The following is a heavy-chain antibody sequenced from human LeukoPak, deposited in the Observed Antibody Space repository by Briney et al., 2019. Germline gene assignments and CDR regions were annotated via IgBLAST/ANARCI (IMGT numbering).Heavy chain of an antibody. CDR2: INHSGST. J-gene: IGHJ6*02. Sequence: SETLSLTCAVYGGSFSGYYCSWIRQPPGKGLEWIGEINHSGSTNYNPSLKSRVTISVDTSKNQFSLKLSSVTAADTAVYYCSGYDCSGGSCYRYYYYGMDVWGQGTTVTVSS. V-gene: IGHV4-34*01. D-gene: IGHD2-15*01. CDR3: SGYDCSGGSCYRYYYYGMDV. CDR1: GGSFSGYY.